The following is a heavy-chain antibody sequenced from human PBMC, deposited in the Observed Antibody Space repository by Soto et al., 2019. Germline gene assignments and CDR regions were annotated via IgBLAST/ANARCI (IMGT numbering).Heavy chain of an antibody. Sequence: ASVKGSCKASGISFINHYVHWVRQAPGQRLEWMGWINAGNGNTKYSQKFQGRVTITRDTSASTAYMELSSLRSEDTAVYYCARSDPTATIDYWGQGTLVTVSS. J-gene: IGHJ4*02. CDR2: INAGNGNT. CDR1: GISFINHY. CDR3: ARSDPTATIDY. D-gene: IGHD4-17*01. V-gene: IGHV1-3*01.